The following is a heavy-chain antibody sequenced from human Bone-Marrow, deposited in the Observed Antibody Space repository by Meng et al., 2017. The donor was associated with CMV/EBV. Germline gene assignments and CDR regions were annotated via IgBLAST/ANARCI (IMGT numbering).Heavy chain of an antibody. J-gene: IGHJ5*02. CDR3: ARRMYYDTLTGYYDCTWFDP. CDR1: YY. CDR2: IYYSGST. D-gene: IGHD3-9*01. V-gene: IGHV4-31*02. Sequence: YYWSWIRQLPGKGLEWIGFIYYSGSTFYNPSLKSRVTMSVDTSKNQFSLKLSSVTAADTAVYYCARRMYYDTLTGYYDCTWFDPWGQGTLVTVSS.